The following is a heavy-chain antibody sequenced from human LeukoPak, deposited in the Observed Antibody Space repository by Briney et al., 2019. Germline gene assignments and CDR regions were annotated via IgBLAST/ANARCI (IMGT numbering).Heavy chain of an antibody. CDR2: MNPNSGNR. D-gene: IGHD3-22*01. CDR3: ARDWVYDSSGYYPRYFDY. Sequence: ASVKVSCKASGYTFSSYGINWVRQATGQGLEWMGWMNPNSGNRGYAQKFQGRVTITRNTSISTAYMELSSLRSEDTAVYYCARDWVYDSSGYYPRYFDYWGQGTLATVSS. CDR1: GYTFSSYG. J-gene: IGHJ4*02. V-gene: IGHV1-8*03.